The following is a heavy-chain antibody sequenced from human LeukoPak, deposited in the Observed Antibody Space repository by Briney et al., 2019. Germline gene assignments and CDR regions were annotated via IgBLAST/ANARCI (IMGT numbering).Heavy chain of an antibody. Sequence: SETLSLTCAVSGGPFSGYFWSWIRQSSGKGLEWIGEIHNSGTTNYNPSLNSRVTISEDTSKNQFSLKLSSVTAADTAVYYCARGRMTTVTPNRYYYYGMDVWGQGTTVTVSS. CDR3: ARGRMTTVTPNRYYYYGMDV. CDR1: GGPFSGYF. J-gene: IGHJ6*02. D-gene: IGHD4-17*01. V-gene: IGHV4-34*01. CDR2: IHNSGTT.